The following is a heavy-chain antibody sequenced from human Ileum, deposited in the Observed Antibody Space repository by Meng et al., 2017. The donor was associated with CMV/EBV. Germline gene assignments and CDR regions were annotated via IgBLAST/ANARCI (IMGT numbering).Heavy chain of an antibody. J-gene: IGHJ5*02. CDR1: GYTFTSSD. D-gene: IGHD1-26*01. CDR2: MSPNTGNT. CDR3: ERGWVLET. Sequence: VELVQSGAEVKEPGGSVKVSCKASGYTFTSSDVNWVRQATGQGLEWRGWMSPNTGNTGYAHKFKGRVTMTRNTSISTAYMELRSLRAEDTAVYYCERGWVLETWGQGTLVTVSS. V-gene: IGHV1-8*01.